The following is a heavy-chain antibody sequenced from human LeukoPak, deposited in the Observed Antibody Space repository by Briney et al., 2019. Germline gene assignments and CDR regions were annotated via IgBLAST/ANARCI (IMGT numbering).Heavy chain of an antibody. CDR3: ARVHYGVGDGVWFDP. CDR1: GYTFTGYY. Sequence: ASVKVSCKASGYTFTGYYMHWVRQAPGQGLEWMGWINTNTGNPTYAQGFTGRFVFSLDTSVSTAYLQISSLKAEDTAVYYCARVHYGVGDGVWFDPWGQGTLVTVSS. D-gene: IGHD4-17*01. CDR2: INTNTGNP. V-gene: IGHV7-4-1*02. J-gene: IGHJ5*02.